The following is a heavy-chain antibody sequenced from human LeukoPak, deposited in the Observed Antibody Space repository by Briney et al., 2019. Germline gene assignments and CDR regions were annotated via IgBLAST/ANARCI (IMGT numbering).Heavy chain of an antibody. J-gene: IGHJ4*02. CDR2: IYYSGST. CDR3: ARTLSSRSNVLLWFGELLPAFYFDY. V-gene: IGHV4-59*01. Sequence: SETLSLTCTVSGGSISSYYWSWIRQPPGKGLEWIGYIYYSGSTNYNPSLKSRVTISVDTSKNQFSLKLSSVTAADTAVYYCARTLSSRSNVLLWFGELLPAFYFDYWGQGTLVTVSS. CDR1: GGSISSYY. D-gene: IGHD3-10*01.